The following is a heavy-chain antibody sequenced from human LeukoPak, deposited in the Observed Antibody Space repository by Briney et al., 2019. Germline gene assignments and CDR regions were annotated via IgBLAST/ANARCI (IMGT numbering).Heavy chain of an antibody. D-gene: IGHD6-25*01. CDR1: GYTFTGYY. V-gene: IGHV1-2*02. CDR3: VRVATAGNFNWFDP. J-gene: IGHJ5*02. CDR2: INPISGGT. Sequence: ASVKVSCKASGYTFTGYYMHWVRQAPGQGLQWMGWINPISGGTDYAEKFQGRVTMTRDTSISTAYMDLSRLKSDDTAVYYCVRVATAGNFNWFDPWGQGTLITVSS.